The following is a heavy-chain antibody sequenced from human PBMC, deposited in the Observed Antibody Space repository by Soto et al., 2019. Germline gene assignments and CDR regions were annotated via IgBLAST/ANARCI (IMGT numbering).Heavy chain of an antibody. CDR2: INHSGST. Sequence: SSETLSLTCGGAGGSFSGYYWTWIRQPPAKGLEGIGLINHSGSTNYNPSLKSRVTRSVDTSNNQFSLKVSSVTAADTAVYYCASGRAVPGTGHYGMDVWAQETRVT. CDR3: ASGRAVPGTGHYGMDV. V-gene: IGHV4-34*01. J-gene: IGHJ6*02. CDR1: GGSFSGYY. D-gene: IGHD6-19*01.